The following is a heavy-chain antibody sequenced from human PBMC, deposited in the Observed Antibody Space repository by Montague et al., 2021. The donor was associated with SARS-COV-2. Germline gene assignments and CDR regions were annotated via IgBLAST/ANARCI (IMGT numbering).Heavy chain of an antibody. Sequence: SETLSLTCAVSGGSISSSNWWSWVRQPPGKGLEWIGEINHSGSTNYNPSLQSRVTISVDKSKNQFSLKLSSVTAADTAVYYCARGWNYDYWGQGTLVTVSS. J-gene: IGHJ4*02. CDR1: GGSISSSNW. CDR3: ARGWNYDY. V-gene: IGHV4-4*02. D-gene: IGHD6-19*01. CDR2: INHSGST.